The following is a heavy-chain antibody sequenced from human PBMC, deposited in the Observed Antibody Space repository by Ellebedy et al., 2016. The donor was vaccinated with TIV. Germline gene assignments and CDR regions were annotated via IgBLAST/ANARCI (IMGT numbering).Heavy chain of an antibody. V-gene: IGHV3-23*01. Sequence: GESLKISCAASGFTFSSYHMNWVRQAPGKGLEWVSTISNSGESTNNADSGKGRFTISRDNSKNTLYLQMNGLRAEDTAVYYCAKDRIVGARKFDDWGQGTLVTVSS. D-gene: IGHD6-6*01. CDR3: AKDRIVGARKFDD. CDR2: ISNSGEST. CDR1: GFTFSSYH. J-gene: IGHJ4*02.